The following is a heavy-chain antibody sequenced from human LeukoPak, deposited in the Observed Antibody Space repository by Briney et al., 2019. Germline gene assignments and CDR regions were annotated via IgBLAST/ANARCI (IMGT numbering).Heavy chain of an antibody. J-gene: IGHJ5*02. D-gene: IGHD5-18*01. V-gene: IGHV4-34*01. CDR1: GGSISGYY. CDR3: ARRRGYSYGSTFDP. Sequence: SETLSLTCTVSGGSISGYYWSWIRQPPGKGLEWIGEINHSGSTNYNPSLKSRVTISVDTSKNQFSLKLSSVTAADTAVYYCARRRGYSYGSTFDPWGQGTLVTVSS. CDR2: INHSGST.